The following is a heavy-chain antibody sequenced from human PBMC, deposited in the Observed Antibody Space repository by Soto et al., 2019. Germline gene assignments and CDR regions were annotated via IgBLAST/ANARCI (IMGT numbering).Heavy chain of an antibody. CDR2: IIPIFGTA. V-gene: IGHV1-69*13. CDR3: ARSKNPTYYYDSSGYYRFDY. CDR1: GGTFSSYA. Sequence: SVKVSCKASGGTFSSYAISWVRQAPGQGLEWMGGIIPIFGTANYAQKFQGRVTITADESTSTAYMELSSLRSEDTAVYYCARSKNPTYYYDSSGYYRFDYWGQGTLVTVSS. J-gene: IGHJ4*02. D-gene: IGHD3-22*01.